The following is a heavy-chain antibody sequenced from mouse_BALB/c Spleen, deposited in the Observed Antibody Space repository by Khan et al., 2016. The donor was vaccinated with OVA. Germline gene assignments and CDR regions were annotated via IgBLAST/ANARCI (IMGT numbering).Heavy chain of an antibody. V-gene: IGHV3-2*02. CDR3: ARRSV. CDR2: LTYSGST. Sequence: EVQLQESGPGLVKPSQSLSLTCTVTGYSITSDYAWNWIRQFPGNKLEWMGYLTYSGSTSYNPSLKSRISITRDTSKNQFFLQLNSVTTEDTATYFCARRSVWGAGTTVTVSS. CDR1: GYSITSDYA. J-gene: IGHJ1*01.